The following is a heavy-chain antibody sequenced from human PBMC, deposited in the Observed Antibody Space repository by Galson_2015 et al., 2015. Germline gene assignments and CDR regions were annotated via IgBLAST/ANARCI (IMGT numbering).Heavy chain of an antibody. J-gene: IGHJ4*02. CDR3: AHSPGIINYFDY. D-gene: IGHD1-1*01. V-gene: IGHV2-5*02. CDR1: GFSLTTDRMG. CDR2: IFWDGDK. Sequence: PALVKPTQTLTLTCTFSGFSLTTDRMGVGWIRQPPGKALEWLALIFWDGDKRFSPSLKSRLTVTKDTSRNQVVLTLTNVDPVDTATYFCAHSPGIINYFDYWGQGTLVTVSS.